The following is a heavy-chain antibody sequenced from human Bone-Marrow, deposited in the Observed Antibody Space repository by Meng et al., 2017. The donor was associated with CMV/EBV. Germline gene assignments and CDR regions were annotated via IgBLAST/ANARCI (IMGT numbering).Heavy chain of an antibody. CDR1: GGTFSSYA. CDR2: IIPIFGTA. CDR3: ARAPINGIIGIIWGWFDP. V-gene: IGHV1-69*05. D-gene: IGHD1-20*01. J-gene: IGHJ5*02. Sequence: SVKVSCKASGGTFSSYAISWVRQAPGQGLEWMGGIIPIFGTANYAQKFQGRVTITTDESTSTAYMELSSLRSEDTAVYYCARAPINGIIGIIWGWFDPWGQGTLVTVSS.